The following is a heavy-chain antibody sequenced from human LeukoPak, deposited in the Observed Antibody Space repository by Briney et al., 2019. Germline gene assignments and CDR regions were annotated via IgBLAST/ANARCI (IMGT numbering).Heavy chain of an antibody. V-gene: IGHV7-4-1*02. J-gene: IGHJ5*02. CDR2: IDTNTGNP. CDR3: ARDRVGAPVGHPINWFAP. D-gene: IGHD1-26*01. Sequence: GASVKVSCKASGYSFTSYAMNWVRQAPGQGLEWMGWIDTNTGNPTYAQGFTGRFVFSLDTSVSTAYLQISSLKAEDTAVYYCARDRVGAPVGHPINWFAPGAQETRATVSP. CDR1: GYSFTSYA.